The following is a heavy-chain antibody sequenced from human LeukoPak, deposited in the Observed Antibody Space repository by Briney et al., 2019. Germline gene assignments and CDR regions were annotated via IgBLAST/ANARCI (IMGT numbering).Heavy chain of an antibody. Sequence: ASVKVSCKASGYTFTSYDINWVRQATGQGLEWMGWTNPNSGNTGYAQKFQGRVTMTRNTSISTAYMELSSLRSEDTAVYYCARGPIRFLEWLFSWLDYWGQGTLVTVSS. CDR2: TNPNSGNT. J-gene: IGHJ4*02. D-gene: IGHD3-3*01. V-gene: IGHV1-8*01. CDR3: ARGPIRFLEWLFSWLDY. CDR1: GYTFTSYD.